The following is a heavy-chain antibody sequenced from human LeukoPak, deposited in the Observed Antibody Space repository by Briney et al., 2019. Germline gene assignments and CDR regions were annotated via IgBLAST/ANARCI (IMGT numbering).Heavy chain of an antibody. J-gene: IGHJ5*02. D-gene: IGHD3-10*01. V-gene: IGHV1-18*01. CDR1: GYTFTSYG. CDR3: ARDFTRTFFDP. Sequence: ASVKVSCKASGYTFTSYGISWVRQAPGQGLEWMGWISAYNGNTNYAQKLQGRVTMTRDTSTSTVCMELSSLRSEDTAVYYCARDFTRTFFDPWGQGTLVTVSS. CDR2: ISAYNGNT.